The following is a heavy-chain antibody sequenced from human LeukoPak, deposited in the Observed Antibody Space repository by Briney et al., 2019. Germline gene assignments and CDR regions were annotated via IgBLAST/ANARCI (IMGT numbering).Heavy chain of an antibody. CDR3: ATVSLTGTDAFYI. D-gene: IGHD3-9*01. V-gene: IGHV3-30*02. J-gene: IGHJ3*02. CDR2: IHYDGSNK. CDR1: GFTFSSFG. Sequence: GGSLRLSCAASGFTFSSFGMHWVRQAPGKGLEWVAFIHYDGSNKYYADSVKGRFTISRDNSKNTLYLQMNSLRAEDTAVYYCATVSLTGTDAFYIWGQGTMVTVSS.